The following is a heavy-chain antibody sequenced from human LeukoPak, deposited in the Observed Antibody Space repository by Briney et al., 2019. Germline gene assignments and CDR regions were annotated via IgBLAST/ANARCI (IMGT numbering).Heavy chain of an antibody. CDR2: TSYDGSNK. J-gene: IGHJ4*02. CDR3: AKDRGYDLGPDY. Sequence: GGSLRLSCAASGFTFSSYGMHWVRQAPGKGLEWVAVTSYDGSNKYYADSVKGRFTISRDNSKNTLYLQMNSLRAEDTAVYYCAKDRGYDLGPDYWGQGTLVTVSS. CDR1: GFTFSSYG. D-gene: IGHD5-12*01. V-gene: IGHV3-30*18.